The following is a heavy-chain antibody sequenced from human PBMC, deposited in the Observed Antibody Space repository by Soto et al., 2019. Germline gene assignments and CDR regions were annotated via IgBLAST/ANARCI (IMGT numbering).Heavy chain of an antibody. CDR1: GGSISSGDYY. J-gene: IGHJ4*02. CDR3: ARDWQNYKY. V-gene: IGHV4-30-4*01. Sequence: SETLSLTCTVSGGSISSGDYYWSWIRQPPGKGLERIGYIYYSGSTYYNPSLKSRVTISVDTSKNQFSLKLSSVTAEDTAVYFCARDWQNYKYWGQGTLVTVSS. CDR2: IYYSGST. D-gene: IGHD1-7*01.